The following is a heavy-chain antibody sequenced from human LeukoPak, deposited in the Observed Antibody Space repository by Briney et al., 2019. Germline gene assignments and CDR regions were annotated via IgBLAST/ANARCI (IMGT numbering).Heavy chain of an antibody. CDR2: ISGSGDNT. CDR1: GDTFSSYA. CDR3: ARDLVVATGPDY. V-gene: IGHV3-23*01. Sequence: GGSLRLCCAASGDTFSSYAMNWVRQAPGKGLEWISSISGSGDNTYYADSVKGRFTISRDNAKNTLYLQMNSLRAEDTAVYYCARDLVVATGPDYWGQGTLVTVSS. J-gene: IGHJ4*02. D-gene: IGHD5-12*01.